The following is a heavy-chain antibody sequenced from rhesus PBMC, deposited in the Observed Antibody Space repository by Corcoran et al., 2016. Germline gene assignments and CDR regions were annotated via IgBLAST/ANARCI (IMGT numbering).Heavy chain of an antibody. CDR1: GGSISSHH. D-gene: IGHD2-21*01. Sequence: QLQLQESGPGLVKSSETLSLTCAVSGGSISSHHWIWIRQPPGKGVEWIGRFFGGSGTTDHNPSLKRLVTFSTYTSKNQFSLKLSSVTASDTAVYYCARGCAGIGCPLVSIDSWGQGVLVTVSS. CDR2: FFGGSGTT. V-gene: IGHV4-173*01. CDR3: ARGCAGIGCPLVSIDS. J-gene: IGHJ4*01.